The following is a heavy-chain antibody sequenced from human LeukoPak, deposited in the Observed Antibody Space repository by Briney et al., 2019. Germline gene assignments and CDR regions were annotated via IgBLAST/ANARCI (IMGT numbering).Heavy chain of an antibody. Sequence: ASVKVSCKASGYTFTGYYRHWVRQAPGQGLEWMGWINPNSGGTNYAQKFQGRVTMTRDTSISTAYMELSRLRSDDTAVYYCARSYYYDSSYWGYDAFDIWGQGTMVTVSS. V-gene: IGHV1-2*02. CDR1: GYTFTGYY. CDR2: INPNSGGT. J-gene: IGHJ3*02. D-gene: IGHD3-22*01. CDR3: ARSYYYDSSYWGYDAFDI.